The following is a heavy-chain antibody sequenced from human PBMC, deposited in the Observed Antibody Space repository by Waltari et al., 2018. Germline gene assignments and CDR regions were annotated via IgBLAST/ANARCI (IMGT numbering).Heavy chain of an antibody. Sequence: EEQLVESGGGLAQPGESLRLSCAASGFTFSRYWMDWVRQAPGKGLVWLSRISSDVSSTTYADSVKCRFTISRDNGKNTLYVQMNRLRAEDTAVYYCARVATKTYSSPVPGRPYYYGMDVWGQGTTVTVSS. D-gene: IGHD3-22*01. CDR3: ARVATKTYSSPVPGRPYYYGMDV. J-gene: IGHJ6*02. CDR2: ISSDVSST. CDR1: GFTFSRYW. V-gene: IGHV3-74*01.